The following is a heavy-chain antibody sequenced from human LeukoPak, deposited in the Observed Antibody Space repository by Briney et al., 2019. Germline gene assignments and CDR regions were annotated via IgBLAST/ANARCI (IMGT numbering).Heavy chain of an antibody. CDR2: ISWNSGSI. V-gene: IGHV3-9*01. CDR1: GFTFDDYA. D-gene: IGHD2-21*01. J-gene: IGHJ4*02. CDR3: AKVSGIAPGAAYFDY. Sequence: PGGSLRLSCAASGFTFDDYAMHWVRQAPGKGLEWVSGISWNSGSIGYADSVKGRFTISRDNAKNSLYLQMNSLRAEDTALYYCAKVSGIAPGAAYFDYWGQGTLVTVSS.